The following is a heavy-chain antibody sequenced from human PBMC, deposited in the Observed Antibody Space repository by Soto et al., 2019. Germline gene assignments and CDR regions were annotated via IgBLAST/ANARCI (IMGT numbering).Heavy chain of an antibody. J-gene: IGHJ3*02. Sequence: ASVKVSCKASGYTFTSYGISWVRQAPGQGLEWMGWISAYNGNTNYAQKLQGRVTMTTDTSTSTAYMELRSLRSDDTAVYYCARGPRGITMVRRVIITSSDAFDTWGQGTMVTVSS. CDR2: ISAYNGNT. CDR3: ARGPRGITMVRRVIITSSDAFDT. V-gene: IGHV1-18*01. CDR1: GYTFTSYG. D-gene: IGHD3-10*01.